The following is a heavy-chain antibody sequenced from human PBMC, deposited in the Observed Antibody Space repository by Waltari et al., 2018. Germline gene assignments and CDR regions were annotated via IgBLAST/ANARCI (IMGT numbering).Heavy chain of an antibody. CDR2: VSYDGSNK. Sequence: QVQLVESGGGVVQPGRSLSLSCAASGFTFSSYAMHWVRQAPGKGLEWVAVVSYDGSNKYYADSGKGRFTISRDNSKTTLYLQMNSLRAEDTAVYYCARDYSSARPTGWFDPWGQGTLVTVSS. J-gene: IGHJ5*02. CDR1: GFTFSSYA. CDR3: ARDYSSARPTGWFDP. D-gene: IGHD6-6*01. V-gene: IGHV3-30-3*01.